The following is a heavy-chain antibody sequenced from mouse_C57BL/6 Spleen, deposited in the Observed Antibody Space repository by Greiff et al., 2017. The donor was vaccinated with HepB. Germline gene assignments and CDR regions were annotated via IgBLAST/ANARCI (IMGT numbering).Heavy chain of an antibody. J-gene: IGHJ1*03. CDR3: ARKRDYYGSSYGYFDV. V-gene: IGHV1-50*01. D-gene: IGHD1-1*01. CDR1: GYTFTSYW. Sequence: QVQLKQPGAELVKPGASVKLSCKASGYTFTSYWMQWVKQRPGQGLEWIGEIDPSDSYTNYNQKFKGKATLTVDTSSSTAYMQLSSLTSEDSAVYYCARKRDYYGSSYGYFDVWGTGTTVTVSS. CDR2: IDPSDSYT.